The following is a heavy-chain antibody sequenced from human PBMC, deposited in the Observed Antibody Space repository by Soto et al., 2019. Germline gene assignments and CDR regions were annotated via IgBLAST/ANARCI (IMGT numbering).Heavy chain of an antibody. V-gene: IGHV1-18*01. CDR3: ARDLIVVVPAALSPFLTSYYGIDV. CDR2: ISAYNGNT. D-gene: IGHD2-2*01. J-gene: IGHJ6*02. CDR1: GYTFTSYG. Sequence: AASVKVSCDASGYTFTSYGISWVRQAPGQGLEWMGWISAYNGNTNYAQKLQGRVTMTTDTSTSTAYMELRSLRSDDTAVYYCARDLIVVVPAALSPFLTSYYGIDVWGQLTTFTVS.